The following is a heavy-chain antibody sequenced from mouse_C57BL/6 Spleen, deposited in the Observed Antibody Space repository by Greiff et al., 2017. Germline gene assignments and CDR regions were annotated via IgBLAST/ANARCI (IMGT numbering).Heavy chain of an antibody. CDR2: IYPSDSET. Sequence: QVQLQQPGAELVRPGSSVKLSCKASGYTFTSYWMDWVKQRPGQGLEWIGNIYPSDSETHYNQKFKDKATLTVDKSSSTAYMQLSSLTSEDSAVYYCARAEGNTTAPFAYWGQGTLVTVSA. V-gene: IGHV1-61*01. CDR3: ARAEGNTTAPFAY. CDR1: GYTFTSYW. D-gene: IGHD1-2*01. J-gene: IGHJ3*01.